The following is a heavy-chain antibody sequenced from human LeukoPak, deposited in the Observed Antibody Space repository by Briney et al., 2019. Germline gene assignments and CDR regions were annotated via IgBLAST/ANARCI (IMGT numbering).Heavy chain of an antibody. J-gene: IGHJ4*02. V-gene: IGHV4-34*01. CDR3: ARALDSSGSIGYFDY. Sequence: PSETLSLTCAVYGGSFSGYYWSWIRQPPGKGLEWIGEINHSGSTNHDPSLKSRVTISVDTSKKQFSLKLSSVTAADTAVYYCARALDSSGSIGYFDYWGQGTLVTVSS. CDR2: INHSGST. CDR1: GGSFSGYY. D-gene: IGHD3-22*01.